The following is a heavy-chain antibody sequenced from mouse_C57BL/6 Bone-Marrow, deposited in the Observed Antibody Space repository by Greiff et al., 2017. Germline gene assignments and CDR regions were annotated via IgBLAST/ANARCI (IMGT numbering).Heavy chain of an antibody. V-gene: IGHV1-4*01. CDR3: AYFGSKGY. CDR1: GYTFTSYT. J-gene: IGHJ2*01. CDR2: INPSSGYT. Sequence: QVQLQRSGAELARPGASVKMSCKASGYTFTSYTMHWVKQRPGQGLEWIGYINPSSGYTKYNQKFKDKATLTADKSSSTAYMQLSSLTSEDSAVYYCAYFGSKGYWGQGTTLTVSS. D-gene: IGHD1-1*01.